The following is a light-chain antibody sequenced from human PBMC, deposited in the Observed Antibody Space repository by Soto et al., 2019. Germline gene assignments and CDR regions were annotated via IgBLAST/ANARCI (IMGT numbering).Light chain of an antibody. CDR3: QQSDPNPYS. CDR2: GAS. V-gene: IGKV3-15*01. J-gene: IGKJ2*01. CDR1: ESVSIL. Sequence: VLTESPRTMYLSRGERATLSCRASESVSILLAWYQQKPGQAPRLLIYGASTRATGIPDRFSGSGSGTDFTLTISSLQPEHFATYYCQQSDPNPYSFG.